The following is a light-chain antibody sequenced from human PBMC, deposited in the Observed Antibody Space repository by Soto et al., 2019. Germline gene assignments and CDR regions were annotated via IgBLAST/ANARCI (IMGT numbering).Light chain of an antibody. CDR1: SSNVGGYNL. Sequence: QSVLTQPPSVSGSPGQSITISCTGTSSNVGGYNLVSWYQQHPGTAHNLINYNVSNRPSGVSSLSSGSKAGYTASLTISGLPAEDADDYYCRSYKSRSTLVFGTGTKLTVL. CDR2: NVS. CDR3: RSYKSRSTLV. V-gene: IGLV2-14*01. J-gene: IGLJ2*01.